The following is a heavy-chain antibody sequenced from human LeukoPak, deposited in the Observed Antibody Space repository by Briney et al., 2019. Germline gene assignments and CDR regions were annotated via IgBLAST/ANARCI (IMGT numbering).Heavy chain of an antibody. CDR1: GFTFSNYA. J-gene: IGHJ3*01. D-gene: IGHD6-13*01. V-gene: IGHV3-23*01. CDR2: IGSSGGPT. Sequence: GGSLRLSCAASGFTFSNYAMSWVRQAPGKGLEWVSAIGSSGGPTYYANSVKGRFTISRDNAKNSLYLQMNSLRVEDTALYYCARDSGYSSSWYDAFDLWGQGTMVTVSS. CDR3: ARDSGYSSSWYDAFDL.